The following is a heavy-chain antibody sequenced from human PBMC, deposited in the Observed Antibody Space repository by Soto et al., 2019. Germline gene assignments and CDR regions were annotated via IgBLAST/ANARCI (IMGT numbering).Heavy chain of an antibody. D-gene: IGHD6-13*01. Sequence: PGGSLRLSCAASGFTFSSYGMHWVRQAPGKGLEWVAVIWYDGSNKYYADSVKGRFTISRDNSKNTLYLQMNSLRAEDTAVYYCARDRLSSSWYGTYFDYWGQGTLVTVSS. CDR3: ARDRLSSSWYGTYFDY. CDR2: IWYDGSNK. V-gene: IGHV3-33*01. J-gene: IGHJ4*02. CDR1: GFTFSSYG.